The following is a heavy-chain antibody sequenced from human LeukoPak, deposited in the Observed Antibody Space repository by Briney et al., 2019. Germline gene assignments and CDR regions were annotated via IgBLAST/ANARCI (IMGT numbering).Heavy chain of an antibody. Sequence: GGSLRLSCAASGFTVSSNYMSWVRQAPGKGLEWVSVIYSGGSTYYADSVKGRFTISRDNSKNTLYLQMNSLRAEDTAVYYCAKERYLGELDYWGQGTLVTVSS. CDR2: IYSGGST. CDR3: AKERYLGELDY. D-gene: IGHD1-1*01. J-gene: IGHJ4*02. V-gene: IGHV3-66*01. CDR1: GFTVSSNY.